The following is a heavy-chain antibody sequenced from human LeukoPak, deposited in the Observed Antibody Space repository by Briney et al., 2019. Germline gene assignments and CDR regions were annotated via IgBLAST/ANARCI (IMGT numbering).Heavy chain of an antibody. V-gene: IGHV3-21*01. Sequence: GGSLRLSCAASGFTFSSYSMNWVRQAPGKGLEWVSSISSSSSYIYYADSVKGRFTISRDNAKNSLYLQMNSLRAEDTAVYYCARDLEPDYDILTGYYPAYFDYWGQGTLVTVSS. CDR1: GFTFSSYS. D-gene: IGHD3-9*01. CDR2: ISSSSSYI. CDR3: ARDLEPDYDILTGYYPAYFDY. J-gene: IGHJ4*02.